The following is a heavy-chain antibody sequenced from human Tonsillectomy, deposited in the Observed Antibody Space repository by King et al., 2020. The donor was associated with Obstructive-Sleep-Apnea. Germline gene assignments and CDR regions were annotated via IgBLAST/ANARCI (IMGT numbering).Heavy chain of an antibody. CDR1: GFTFSHYT. J-gene: IGHJ5*02. CDR3: VTDSSGWLPLFGGS. Sequence: VQLVESGGGLVKPGGSLRLSCAASGFTFSHYTMNWVRQAPGRGLEWVSSISGNSYYIYYADSVKGRFTISRDNASLYLQMNSLRGEDTAVYYCVTDSSGWLPLFGGSWGQGALVTVSS. V-gene: IGHV3-21*01. D-gene: IGHD6-19*01. CDR2: ISGNSYYI.